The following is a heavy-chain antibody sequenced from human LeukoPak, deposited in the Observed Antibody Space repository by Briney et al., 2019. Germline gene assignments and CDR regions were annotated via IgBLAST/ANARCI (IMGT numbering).Heavy chain of an antibody. D-gene: IGHD1-26*01. CDR3: AKDLGGVGRRGAFDI. CDR1: GFTFSSYA. CDR2: ISGSSGST. Sequence: PGASLRLSCAASGFTFSSYAMSWVRQAPGKGLEWVSAISGSSGSTYYADSVKGRFTISRDNSKNTLYLQMNSLRAEDTAVYYCAKDLGGVGRRGAFDIWGQGTMVTVSS. J-gene: IGHJ3*02. V-gene: IGHV3-23*01.